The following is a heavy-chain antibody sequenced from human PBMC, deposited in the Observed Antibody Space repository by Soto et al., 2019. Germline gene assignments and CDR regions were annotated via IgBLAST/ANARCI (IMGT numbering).Heavy chain of an antibody. CDR1: GYTFTSYY. J-gene: IGHJ6*02. V-gene: IGHV1-46*01. Sequence: ASVKVSCKASGYTFTSYYMHWFRQAPGQGLEWMGIINPSGGSTSYAQKFQGRVTMTRDTSTSTVYMELSSLRSEDTAVYYCARELVVITLAEYGMEVWGQGTTVTVSS. D-gene: IGHD3-22*01. CDR2: INPSGGST. CDR3: ARELVVITLAEYGMEV.